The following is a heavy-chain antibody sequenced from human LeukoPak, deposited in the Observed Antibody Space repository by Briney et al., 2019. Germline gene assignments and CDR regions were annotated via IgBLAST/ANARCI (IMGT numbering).Heavy chain of an antibody. CDR1: GFTFSSYA. Sequence: PGGSLRLSCAASGFTFSSYAMSWVRRALGKGVEWVSGISGNGGSTYYADSVKGRFTISRDNSKNTLYLQMNSLRAEDTAVYYCAKSSAGTMAYWGQGALVTVSS. D-gene: IGHD6-19*01. J-gene: IGHJ4*02. V-gene: IGHV3-23*01. CDR2: ISGNGGST. CDR3: AKSSAGTMAY.